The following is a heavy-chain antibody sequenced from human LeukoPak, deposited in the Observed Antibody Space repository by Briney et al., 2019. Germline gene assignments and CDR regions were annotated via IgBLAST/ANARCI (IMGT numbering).Heavy chain of an antibody. CDR1: GFTFSSYG. Sequence: GGPLRLSCAASGFTFSSYGMHWVRQAPGKGLEWVAFIRYDGGNKYYADSVKGRFTISRDNSKNTLYLQMNSLRAEDTAVYYCAKDGLGATTTILLPYYFDYWGQGTLVTVSS. CDR3: AKDGLGATTTILLPYYFDY. CDR2: IRYDGGNK. V-gene: IGHV3-30*02. J-gene: IGHJ4*02. D-gene: IGHD1-26*01.